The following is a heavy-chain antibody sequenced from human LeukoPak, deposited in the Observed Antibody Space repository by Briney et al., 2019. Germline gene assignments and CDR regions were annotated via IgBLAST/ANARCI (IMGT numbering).Heavy chain of an antibody. Sequence: SETLSLTCTVSGGSISSGDYYWSWIRQPPGKGLEWIAYMYYSGSTYYNPSLKSRVTISADTSKNQLSLKLSSVTAADTAVYYCARPYYYDSRIDPWGQGILVTVSS. V-gene: IGHV4-30-4*01. D-gene: IGHD3-22*01. CDR2: MYYSGST. CDR1: GGSISSGDYY. CDR3: ARPYYYDSRIDP. J-gene: IGHJ5*02.